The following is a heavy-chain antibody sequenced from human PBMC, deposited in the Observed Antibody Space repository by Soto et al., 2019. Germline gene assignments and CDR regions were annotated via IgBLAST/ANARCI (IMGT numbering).Heavy chain of an antibody. CDR3: AGNYDIWQGTFDN. CDR2: TSYSGNT. J-gene: IGHJ4*02. D-gene: IGHD3-9*01. V-gene: IGHV4-31*03. Sequence: QVQLLESGPRLVKPSETLSLTCTVSGGSLSRGNFYWSWIRQRPGKGLEWIGYTSYSGNTYYNPSLKRRVVMSVDTSGNQFSLTVTSVTAADTAVYYCAGNYDIWQGTFDNWGQGTLVTVSS. CDR1: GGSLSRGNFY.